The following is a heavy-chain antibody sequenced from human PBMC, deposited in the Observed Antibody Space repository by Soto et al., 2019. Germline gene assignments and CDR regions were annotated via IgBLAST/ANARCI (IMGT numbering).Heavy chain of an antibody. D-gene: IGHD3-22*01. CDR1: GGTFSSYA. CDR3: ARDSPMDYYDSSGYYTNWFDP. J-gene: IGHJ5*02. V-gene: IGHV1-69*01. CDR2: IIPIFGTA. Sequence: QVQLVQSGAEVKKPGSSVKVSCKASGGTFSSYAISWVRQAPGQGLEWMGGIIPIFGTANYAQKFQGRVTITADEITSTGYMEGSRLRSEDTAVYYCARDSPMDYYDSSGYYTNWFDPWGQGTLVTVSS.